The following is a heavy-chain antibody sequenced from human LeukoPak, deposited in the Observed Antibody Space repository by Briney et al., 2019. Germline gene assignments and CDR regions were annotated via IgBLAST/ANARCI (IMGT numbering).Heavy chain of an antibody. Sequence: PGGSLRLSCAASGFTFSSYWMSWVRQAPRKGLEWVANIKQDGSEKYYLDSVKGRFTISRDNAKNSLYLQMNSLRAEHTAVYYCARDRWAYSSSWYMYYYYYMDVWGKGTTVTVSS. CDR2: IKQDGSEK. D-gene: IGHD6-13*01. V-gene: IGHV3-7*01. J-gene: IGHJ6*03. CDR1: GFTFSSYW. CDR3: ARDRWAYSSSWYMYYYYYMDV.